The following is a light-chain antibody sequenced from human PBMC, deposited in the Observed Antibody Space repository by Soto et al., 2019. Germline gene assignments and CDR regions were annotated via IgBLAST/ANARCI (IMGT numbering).Light chain of an antibody. J-gene: IGKJ1*01. Sequence: EIVLTQSPGTLSLSPGERATLSCRASQSVSSSYLAWYQQKPGQAPRLLIYGASTRAAIIPARFSGSGSGTEFTLTISSLQPDDFATYYCQHYNSYSEASGQGTKA. V-gene: IGKV3-20*01. CDR3: QHYNSYSEA. CDR1: QSVSSSY. CDR2: GAS.